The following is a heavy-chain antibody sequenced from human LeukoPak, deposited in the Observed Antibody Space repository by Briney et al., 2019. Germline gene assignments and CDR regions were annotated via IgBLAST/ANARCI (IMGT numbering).Heavy chain of an antibody. V-gene: IGHV3-7*01. J-gene: IGHJ4*02. Sequence: PGGSLRLSCAASGFTFSNYWMSWVRQAPGNGPEWVANIKEDESEKNYVDSVKGRFTISRDSAKNSLYLQMNSLRAKDTAVYYCARDLDSLGIAAAGTSGYWGQGTLVTVSS. CDR2: IKEDESEK. D-gene: IGHD6-13*01. CDR3: ARDLDSLGIAAAGTSGY. CDR1: GFTFSNYW.